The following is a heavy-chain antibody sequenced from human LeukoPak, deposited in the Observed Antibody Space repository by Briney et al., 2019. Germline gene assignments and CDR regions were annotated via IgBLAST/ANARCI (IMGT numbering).Heavy chain of an antibody. J-gene: IGHJ4*02. CDR3: ARDLPSDYYDSSGYSYFDY. Sequence: ASVKVSCKASGYTFTSFGISWVRQAPGQGLEWMGWISAYNGNTNYAQKLQGRVTMTTDTSTSTAYMELRSLRSDDTAVYYCARDLPSDYYDSSGYSYFDYWGQGTLVTVSS. V-gene: IGHV1-18*01. CDR1: GYTFTSFG. D-gene: IGHD3-22*01. CDR2: ISAYNGNT.